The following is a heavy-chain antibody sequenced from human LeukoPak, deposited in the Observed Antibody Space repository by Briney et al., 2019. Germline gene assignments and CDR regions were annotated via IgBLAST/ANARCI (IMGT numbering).Heavy chain of an antibody. CDR3: ARGGQLWSAEFDY. CDR2: INSDGSST. J-gene: IGHJ4*02. V-gene: IGHV3-74*01. Sequence: GGSLRLSCAASGFTFSSYWMHWVRQAPGKGLVWVSRINSDGSSTSYADSVKGRFTISRDNATNTLYLQMNSLRAEDTAVYYCARGGQLWSAEFDYWGQGTLVTVS. D-gene: IGHD5-18*01. CDR1: GFTFSSYW.